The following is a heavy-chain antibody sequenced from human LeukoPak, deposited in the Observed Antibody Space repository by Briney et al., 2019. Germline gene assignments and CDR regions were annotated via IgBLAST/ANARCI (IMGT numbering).Heavy chain of an antibody. Sequence: QPGGSLRLSCAASGFTFSSYWMSWVRQAPGKGLEWVANIKQDGSEKYYVDSVKGRFTSSRDNAENSLYLQMNSLRAEDTAVYYCARGSGYCSRGSCYSPEYYYYYYGMDVWGQGTTVTVSS. V-gene: IGHV3-7*01. CDR3: ARGSGYCSRGSCYSPEYYYYYYGMDV. D-gene: IGHD2-15*01. J-gene: IGHJ6*02. CDR2: IKQDGSEK. CDR1: GFTFSSYW.